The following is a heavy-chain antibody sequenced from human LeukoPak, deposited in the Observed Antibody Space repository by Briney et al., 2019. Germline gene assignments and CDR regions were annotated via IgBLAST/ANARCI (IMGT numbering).Heavy chain of an antibody. V-gene: IGHV3-43*02. CDR3: AKDMGQQLWDDAFDI. CDR1: GFTFDDYA. J-gene: IGHJ3*02. Sequence: QPGGSLRLSCAVSGFTFDDYAMHWVRQAPGKGLEWVSLISGDGGNTYYTDSVKGRFTISRDNSKNSLYLQMNSLRTEDTALYYCAKDMGQQLWDDAFDIWGQGTMVTVSS. D-gene: IGHD6-13*01. CDR2: ISGDGGNT.